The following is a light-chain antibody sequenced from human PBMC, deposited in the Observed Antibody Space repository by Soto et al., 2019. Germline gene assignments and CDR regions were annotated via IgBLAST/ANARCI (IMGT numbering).Light chain of an antibody. Sequence: EIVMTQSPAALSLSPGEGVTLSCRASQSVGRSLAWYQQRPGQAPRLLIYGASTRATGTPVRFSGIGSGTEFTLTISSLQSEDFVVYYCHQYYEWPITFGGGTKVEIK. CDR1: QSVGRS. CDR3: HQYYEWPIT. J-gene: IGKJ4*01. V-gene: IGKV3D-15*01. CDR2: GAS.